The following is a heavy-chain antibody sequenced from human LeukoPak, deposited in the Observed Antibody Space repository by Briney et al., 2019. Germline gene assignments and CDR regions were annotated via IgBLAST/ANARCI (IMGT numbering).Heavy chain of an antibody. CDR3: ARDRIKSGSYYFDY. Sequence: GGSLRLSCAASAFTFSDYSMNWVRQAPGKGLEWILYISGRSSTIYYADSVKGRFTISRDNAKNSMYLQMNSLRAEDTAVYYCARDRIKSGSYYFDYWGQGTLVTVSS. CDR1: AFTFSDYS. J-gene: IGHJ4*02. V-gene: IGHV3-48*01. D-gene: IGHD1-26*01. CDR2: ISGRSSTI.